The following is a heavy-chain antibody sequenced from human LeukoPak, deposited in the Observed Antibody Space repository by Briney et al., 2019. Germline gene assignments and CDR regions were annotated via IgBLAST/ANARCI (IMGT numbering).Heavy chain of an antibody. CDR3: ARERWTPIGPLSY. D-gene: IGHD5-24*01. Sequence: GGSLRLSCAASGFTFSSYGVHWVRQAPGKGLEWVAVIWYDGSNKYYADSVKGRFTISRDNSKNTLYLQMNSLRAEDTAVYYCARERWTPIGPLSYWGQGTLVTVSS. CDR2: IWYDGSNK. V-gene: IGHV3-33*01. J-gene: IGHJ4*02. CDR1: GFTFSSYG.